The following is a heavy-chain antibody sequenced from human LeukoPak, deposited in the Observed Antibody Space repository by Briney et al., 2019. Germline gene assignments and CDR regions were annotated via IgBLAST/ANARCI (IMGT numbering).Heavy chain of an antibody. CDR2: ISRSSSYI. V-gene: IGHV3-21*03. CDR3: ARDGDTTMVGGYHYYMDV. Sequence: GGSLRLPCAASGFTFSSYIMNWVRQAPGKGLEWVSSISRSSSYIYYADSAKGRFTISRDNAKNSLYLQMNSLRVEDTAVYYCARDGDTTMVGGYHYYMDVWGKGTTVTVSS. D-gene: IGHD5-18*01. J-gene: IGHJ6*03. CDR1: GFTFSSYI.